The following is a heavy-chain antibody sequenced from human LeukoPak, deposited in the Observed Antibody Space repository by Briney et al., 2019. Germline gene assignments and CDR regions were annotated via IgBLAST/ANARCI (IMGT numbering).Heavy chain of an antibody. CDR1: GGSISSYY. D-gene: IGHD3-3*01. J-gene: IGHJ6*03. V-gene: IGHV4-4*07. CDR3: ARGYYDFWSGYQPPSYYYYYMDV. Sequence: SETLSLTCTVSGGSISSYYWSWIRQPAGKGLEWIGRIYTSRSTNYNPSLKSRVTMSVDTSKNQFSLKLSSVTAADTAVYYCARGYYDFWSGYQPPSYYYYYMDVWGKGTTVTVSS. CDR2: IYTSRST.